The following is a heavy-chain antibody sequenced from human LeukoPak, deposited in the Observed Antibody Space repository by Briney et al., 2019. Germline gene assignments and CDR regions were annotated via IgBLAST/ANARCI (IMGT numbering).Heavy chain of an antibody. J-gene: IGHJ4*02. D-gene: IGHD3-10*01. Sequence: ASVKVSCKASGYTFTSYAMNWVRQAPGQGLEWIGWINTNTGNPTYAQGFTGRFVFSLDTSVSTAYLQISSLKAEDTAVYYCARRLWFGELLQEGNFDYWGQGTLVTVSS. CDR3: ARRLWFGELLQEGNFDY. V-gene: IGHV7-4-1*02. CDR1: GYTFTSYA. CDR2: INTNTGNP.